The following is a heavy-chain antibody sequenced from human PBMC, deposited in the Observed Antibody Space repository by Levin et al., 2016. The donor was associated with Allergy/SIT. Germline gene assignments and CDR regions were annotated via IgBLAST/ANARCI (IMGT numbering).Heavy chain of an antibody. CDR3: AKDRQYQLLFGGHLDY. D-gene: IGHD2-2*01. CDR1: GFTFSSYA. CDR2: ISGSGGST. V-gene: IGHV3-23*01. J-gene: IGHJ4*02. Sequence: GESLKISCAPSGFTFSSYAMSWVRQAPGKGLEWVSTISGSGGSTYYADSVKGRFTISRDNSKNTLYLQMNSLRAEDTAVYYCAKDRQYQLLFGGHLDYWGQGTLVTVSS.